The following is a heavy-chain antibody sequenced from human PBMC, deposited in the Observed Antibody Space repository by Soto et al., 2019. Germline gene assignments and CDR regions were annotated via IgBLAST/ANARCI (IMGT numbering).Heavy chain of an antibody. V-gene: IGHV3-23*01. Sequence: PGGSLRLSCAASGFTFSSYAMSWVRQAPGKGLEWVSAISGSGGSTYYADSVKGRFTISRDNSKNTLYLQMNSLRAEDTAVYYCAKDMTVRWVYYCMDVRGQGTTVTVSS. CDR1: GFTFSSYA. D-gene: IGHD4-17*01. CDR3: AKDMTVRWVYYCMDV. J-gene: IGHJ6*02. CDR2: ISGSGGST.